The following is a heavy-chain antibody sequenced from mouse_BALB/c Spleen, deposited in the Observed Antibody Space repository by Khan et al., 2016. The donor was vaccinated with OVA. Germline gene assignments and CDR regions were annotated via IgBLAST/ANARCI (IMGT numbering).Heavy chain of an antibody. D-gene: IGHD2-4*01. J-gene: IGHJ3*01. CDR3: ARNYDYDEGLAY. V-gene: IGHV2-2*02. CDR1: GFSLTTYG. Sequence: QVQLKQSGPGLVQPSQSLSITCTVSGFSLTTYGVHWVRQSPGKGLEWLGVIWSGGITDYNAPFISRLSISKDNSKSQAFFKMNSLQANDTAIYYCARNYDYDEGLAYWGQGTLVTVSA. CDR2: IWSGGIT.